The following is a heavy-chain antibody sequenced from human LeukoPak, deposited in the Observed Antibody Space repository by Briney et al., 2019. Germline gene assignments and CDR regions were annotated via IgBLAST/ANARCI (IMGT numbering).Heavy chain of an antibody. CDR3: ARDGIVGALDY. V-gene: IGHV4-4*02. CDR2: IYHSGST. D-gene: IGHD1-26*01. Sequence: PSETLSLTCAVSGGSISSSNWWSWVRQPPGKGLEWIGEIYHSGSTNYNPSLKSRVTISVDTSKNQFSLKLSSVTAADTAVYYCARDGIVGALDYWGQGTLVTVSS. CDR1: GGSISSSNW. J-gene: IGHJ4*02.